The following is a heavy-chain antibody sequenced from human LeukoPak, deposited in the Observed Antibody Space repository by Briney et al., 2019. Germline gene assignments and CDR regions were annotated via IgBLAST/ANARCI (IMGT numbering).Heavy chain of an antibody. V-gene: IGHV3-21*01. CDR3: ASLHVDTDGMDV. CDR2: ISSSSSYI. CDR1: GFTFSSYA. D-gene: IGHD5-18*01. J-gene: IGHJ6*02. Sequence: GGSLRLPCAASGFTFSSYAMSWVRQAPGKGLEWVSSISSSSSYIYYADSVKGRFTISRDNAKNSLYLQMNSLRAEDTAVYYCASLHVDTDGMDVWGQGTTVTVSS.